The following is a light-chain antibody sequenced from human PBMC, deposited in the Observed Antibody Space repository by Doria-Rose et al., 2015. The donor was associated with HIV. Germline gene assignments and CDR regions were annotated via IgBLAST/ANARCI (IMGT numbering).Light chain of an antibody. CDR2: DAS. CDR1: QRIKSSY. J-gene: IGKJ5*01. CDR3: QQYGTSRGT. V-gene: IGKV3-20*01. Sequence: TQSPGTLSLSPGERATLSCRASQRIKSSYLAWYQQKPGQAPRLLIYDASTRTTGIPDRFSGSGSVTDFILTISRLEPEDVAVYYCQQYGTSRGTFGRGTRLEIK.